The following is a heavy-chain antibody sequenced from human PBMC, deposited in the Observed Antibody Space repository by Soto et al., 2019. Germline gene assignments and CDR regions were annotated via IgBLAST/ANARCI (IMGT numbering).Heavy chain of an antibody. CDR1: GGSISGGVHS. D-gene: IGHD5-18*01. CDR2: IYDSGST. CDR3: ARDTAMGKYYYYYMDV. Sequence: SETLSLTCTVSGGSISGGVHSWSWIRQPPGKGLEWIGYIYDSGSTNYNPSLKSRVTISVDTSKNQFSLKLSSVTAADTAVYYCARDTAMGKYYYYYMDVWGKGTTVTVS. J-gene: IGHJ6*03. V-gene: IGHV4-61*08.